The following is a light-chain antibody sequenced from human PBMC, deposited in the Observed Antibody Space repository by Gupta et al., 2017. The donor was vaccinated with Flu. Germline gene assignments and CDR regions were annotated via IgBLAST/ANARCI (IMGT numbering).Light chain of an antibody. CDR1: QSISSY. J-gene: IGKJ3*01. V-gene: IGKV1-39*01. CDR3: QQSDSNPLFT. Sequence: DIQMTQSPSSLSASVGDRVTITCRASQSISSYLNWYQQKPGKAPKLLIYAASSLQSGVPSRFSGSGSGTDXTLTISXRQQEDFATYYCQQSDSNPLFTFGXGTKVDIK. CDR2: AAS.